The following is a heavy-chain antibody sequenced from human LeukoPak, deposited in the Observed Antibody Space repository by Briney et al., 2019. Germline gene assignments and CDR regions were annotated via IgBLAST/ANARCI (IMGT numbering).Heavy chain of an antibody. J-gene: IGHJ4*02. CDR2: ISGSGGRT. V-gene: IGHV3-23*01. D-gene: IGHD4-17*01. CDR1: GFTFSSYA. CDR3: AKLGYGDFLYYFDY. Sequence: GGSLRLSCAASGFTFSSYAMSWVRQAPGKGVEGVSAISGSGGRTYYADSVKGRFTISRDNSKNTLYLQMNSLRAEDTAVYYCAKLGYGDFLYYFDYWGQGTLVTVSS.